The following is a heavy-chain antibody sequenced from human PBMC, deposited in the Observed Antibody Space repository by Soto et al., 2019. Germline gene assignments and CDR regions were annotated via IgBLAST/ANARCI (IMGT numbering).Heavy chain of an antibody. CDR3: ARDYRNMGFDYYYGMDV. J-gene: IGHJ6*02. CDR2: IIPIFGTA. D-gene: IGHD4-4*01. V-gene: IGHV1-69*13. Sequence: SVKGSFRASGGTFSSYAISWVRQAPGQGLEWMGGIIPIFGTANCAQKFQGRVTITADQSTSTAYMELSSLRSEDTAVYYCARDYRNMGFDYYYGMDVWGQGTTVTVSS. CDR1: GGTFSSYA.